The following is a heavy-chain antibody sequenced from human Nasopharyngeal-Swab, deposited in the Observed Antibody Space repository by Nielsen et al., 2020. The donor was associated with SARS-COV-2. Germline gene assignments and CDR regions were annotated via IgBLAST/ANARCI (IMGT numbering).Heavy chain of an antibody. D-gene: IGHD5-24*01. CDR1: GFTFSSYG. V-gene: IGHV3-33*01. CDR3: ARDRVGWLQLSPDALDI. CDR2: IWYDGSYK. J-gene: IGHJ3*02. Sequence: GASLQISCTLTGFTFSSYGMHWVRQAPGKGLDWVAVIWYDGSYKYYGDSVKGRFTISRDNSKNTLYLEMNNLRVEDTAVYYCARDRVGWLQLSPDALDIWGQGTMVTVSS.